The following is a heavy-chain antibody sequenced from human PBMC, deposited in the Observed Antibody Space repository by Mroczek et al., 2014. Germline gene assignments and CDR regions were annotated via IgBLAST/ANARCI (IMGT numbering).Heavy chain of an antibody. CDR2: IWYDGSNK. J-gene: IGHJ4*02. CDR1: GFTFSSYG. D-gene: IGHD3-10*01. CDR3: ASNYYGSGSPHRELDY. V-gene: IGHV3-33*01. Sequence: QVQLVESGGGVVQPGRSLRLSCAASGFTFSSYGMHWVRQAPGKGLEWVAVIWYDGSNKYYADSVKGRFTISRDNSKNTLYLQMNSLRAEDTAVYYCASNYYGSGSPHRELDYWGQGTLVTVSS.